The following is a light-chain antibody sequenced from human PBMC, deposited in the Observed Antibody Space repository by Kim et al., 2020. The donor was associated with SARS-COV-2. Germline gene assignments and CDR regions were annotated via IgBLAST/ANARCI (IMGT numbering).Light chain of an antibody. CDR1: RSNIRSNF. CDR3: AAWDDSLSVHYV. Sequence: RVTISSSGSRSNIRSNFVTWYQQHPGAAPKLLIYENYRRPSGVPDRFSGSKSGTSASLAISGLRSEDEADYYCAAWDDSLSVHYVFGTGTKVTVL. J-gene: IGLJ1*01. CDR2: ENY. V-gene: IGLV1-47*01.